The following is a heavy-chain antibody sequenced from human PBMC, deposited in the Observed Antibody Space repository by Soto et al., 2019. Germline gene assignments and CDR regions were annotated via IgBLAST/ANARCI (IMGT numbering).Heavy chain of an antibody. CDR3: ARGGGGAALADFDY. V-gene: IGHV3-64*02. J-gene: IGHJ4*02. Sequence: PGGSLRLSCAASGFTFSNHAMHWVRQAPGKGLECISTINTNGGSTYYADSVKGRFTISRDNSKSTLYLQMGSLRADDMAIYYCARGGGGAALADFDYWGQGALVNVSS. D-gene: IGHD3-16*01. CDR2: INTNGGST. CDR1: GFTFSNHA.